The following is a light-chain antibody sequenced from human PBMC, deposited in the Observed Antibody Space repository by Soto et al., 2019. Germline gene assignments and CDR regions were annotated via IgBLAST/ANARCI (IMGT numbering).Light chain of an antibody. CDR2: AAS. V-gene: IGKV1-39*01. J-gene: IGKJ2*01. CDR1: ESISSY. CDR3: QQTYSNSLYT. Sequence: DIQMTQSPSSLSASVGDRVTITCRASESISSYLNWYQQRPGKAPNLLIYAASSLQSGVPARFSGSGSGTDFTLTISNLQPEALATYFCQQTYSNSLYTFGQGTTLDI.